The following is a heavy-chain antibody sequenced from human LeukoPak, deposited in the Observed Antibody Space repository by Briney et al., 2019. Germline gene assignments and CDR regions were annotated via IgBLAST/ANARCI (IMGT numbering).Heavy chain of an antibody. D-gene: IGHD3-22*01. CDR1: GYTFTNYT. CDR3: TRGRDTTGYFVY. Sequence: ASVNVSCRASGYTFTNYTINWVRLAPGQGLEWMGWIDTNTGNPTYAQGFAGRFVFSLDTSVTTTYLQISSLKAEDTAVYFCTRGRDTTGYFVYWGQGTLVTVSS. CDR2: IDTNTGNP. J-gene: IGHJ4*02. V-gene: IGHV7-4-1*02.